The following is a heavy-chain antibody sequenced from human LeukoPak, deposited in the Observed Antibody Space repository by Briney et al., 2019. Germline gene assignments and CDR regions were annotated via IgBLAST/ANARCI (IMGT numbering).Heavy chain of an antibody. V-gene: IGHV4-34*01. CDR3: ARGRNPGGGSYRPHGPFDY. J-gene: IGHJ4*02. CDR1: GGSFSGYY. D-gene: IGHD3-16*02. Sequence: SETLSLTCAVYGGSFSGYYWSWIRQPPGKGLEWIGGINHSGSTNYNPSLKSRVTISVDTSKNQFSLKLSSVTAADTAVYYCARGRNPGGGSYRPHGPFDYWGQGTLVTVSS. CDR2: INHSGST.